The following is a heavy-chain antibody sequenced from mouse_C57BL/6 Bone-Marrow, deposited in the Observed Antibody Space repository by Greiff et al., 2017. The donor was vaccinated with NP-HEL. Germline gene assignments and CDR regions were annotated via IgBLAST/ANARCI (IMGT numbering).Heavy chain of an antibody. J-gene: IGHJ4*01. Sequence: VQLQESGPELVKPGASVKISCKASGYAFSSSWMNWVKQRPGKGLEWIGRIYPGDGDTNYNGKFKGKATLTADKSSSTAYMQLSSLTSEDSAVYFCAPYYYGSSSYYAMDYWGQGTSVTVSS. CDR3: APYYYGSSSYYAMDY. CDR2: IYPGDGDT. V-gene: IGHV1-82*01. CDR1: GYAFSSSW. D-gene: IGHD1-1*01.